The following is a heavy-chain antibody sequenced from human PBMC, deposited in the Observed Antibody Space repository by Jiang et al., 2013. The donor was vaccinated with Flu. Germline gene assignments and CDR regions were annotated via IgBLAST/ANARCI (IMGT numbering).Heavy chain of an antibody. CDR1: GFSLSTSGVG. J-gene: IGHJ4*02. D-gene: IGHD3-3*01. CDR3: AHRPNVHPQYYDFWSGYYLEETYYFDY. V-gene: IGHV2-5*01. CDR2: IYWNDDK. Sequence: KPTQTLTLTCTFSGFSLSTSGVGVGWIRQPPGKALEWLALIYWNDDKRYSPSLKSRLTITKDTSKNQVVLTMTNMDPVDTATYYCAHRPNVHPQYYDFWSGYYLEETYYFDYWGQGTLVTVSS.